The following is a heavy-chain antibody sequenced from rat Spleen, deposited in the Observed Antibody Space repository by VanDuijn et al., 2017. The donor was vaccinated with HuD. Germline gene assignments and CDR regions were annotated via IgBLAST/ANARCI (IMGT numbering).Heavy chain of an antibody. CDR3: TRHGGLRNWFAY. J-gene: IGHJ3*01. D-gene: IGHD1-11*01. V-gene: IGHV5S10*01. Sequence: EVQLVKSGGGLVQPGRSLKLSCAASGFTFSDYTMAWVRQAPKKGLEWVATIIYDGSRTYYRDSLKGRFTISRDNAKTTLDLQMDSLKSEDTATYYCTRHGGLRNWFAYWGQGTLVTVSS. CDR1: GFTFSDYT. CDR2: IIYDGSRT.